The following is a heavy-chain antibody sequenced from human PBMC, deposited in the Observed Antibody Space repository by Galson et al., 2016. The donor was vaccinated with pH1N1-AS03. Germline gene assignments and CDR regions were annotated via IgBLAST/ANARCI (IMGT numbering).Heavy chain of an antibody. J-gene: IGHJ4*02. CDR1: GGSIMSTNW. V-gene: IGHV4-4*02. D-gene: IGHD1-26*01. CDR3: AREVLVPSSPNYFDL. Sequence: TLSLTCTVSGGSIMSTNWWSWVRQLPGRGLEWIGTFWYNGDTYTFYNPSLKSRVTISADMSNNQVSLNVTSVTAADTAIYYCAREVLVPSSPNYFDLWGQGSRVTVSS. CDR2: FWYNGDT.